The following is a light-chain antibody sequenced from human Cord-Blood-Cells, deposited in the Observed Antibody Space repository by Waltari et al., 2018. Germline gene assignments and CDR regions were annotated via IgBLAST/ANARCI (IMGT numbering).Light chain of an antibody. CDR1: QSISSY. Sequence: DIQMTQSPSSLSASVGDRVTITCRASQSISSYLNWYQQKPGKAPKRLIYAASNLQSGVPSMFSGSGSGTEFTLTISSLQPEDFATYYCQQSYSTPTFGQGTKVEIK. CDR3: QQSYSTPT. CDR2: AAS. J-gene: IGKJ1*01. V-gene: IGKV1-39*01.